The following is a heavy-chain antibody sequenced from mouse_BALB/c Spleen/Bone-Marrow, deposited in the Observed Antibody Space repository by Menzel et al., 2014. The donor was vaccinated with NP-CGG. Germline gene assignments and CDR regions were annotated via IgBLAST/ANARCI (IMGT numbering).Heavy chain of an antibody. CDR1: GFTFTDYY. V-gene: IGHV7-3*02. J-gene: IGHJ4*01. CDR3: ARDDYYAMYY. Sequence: EVKLQESGGGLVQPGGSLRLSCATSGFTFTDYYMSWVRQPPGKALEWLGFISNKANGYTTEYSASVKGRFTISRDNSQSILYLQMNTLRAEDSATYYCARDDYYAMYYWGQGTSVTVS. CDR2: ISNKANGYTT.